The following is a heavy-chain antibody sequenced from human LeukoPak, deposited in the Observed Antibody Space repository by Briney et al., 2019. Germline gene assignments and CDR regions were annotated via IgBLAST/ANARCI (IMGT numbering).Heavy chain of an antibody. CDR3: ARGVVGGGSFDY. J-gene: IGHJ4*02. Sequence: GGSLRLSCAASGFTFSSYAMHWVRQAPGKGLEWVAVISYDGSNKYYADSVKGRFTISRDNSKNTLYLQMNSLRAEDTAVYYCARGVVGGGSFDYWGQGTLVTVSS. D-gene: IGHD2-15*01. CDR1: GFTFSSYA. CDR2: ISYDGSNK. V-gene: IGHV3-30*04.